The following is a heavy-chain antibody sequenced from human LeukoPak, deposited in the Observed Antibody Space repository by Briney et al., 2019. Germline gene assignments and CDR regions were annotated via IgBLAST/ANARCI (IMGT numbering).Heavy chain of an antibody. CDR1: GYTFSAYY. V-gene: IGHV1-2*02. Sequence: ASVKVSCKASGYTFSAYYIHWVRQAPGHGLKWMGWINPNNGDTVYAQRFQGRVTMTRDTSISPAYMELTGLSFDDTAVYYCARFLFGTKFYFDFWGQGTLVTASS. CDR2: INPNNGDT. CDR3: ARFLFGTKFYFDF. D-gene: IGHD1-7*01. J-gene: IGHJ4*02.